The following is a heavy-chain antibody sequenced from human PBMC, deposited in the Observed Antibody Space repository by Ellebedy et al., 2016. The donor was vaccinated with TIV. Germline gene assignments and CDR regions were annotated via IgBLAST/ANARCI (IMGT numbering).Heavy chain of an antibody. J-gene: IGHJ5*01. CDR1: GGSISSNTYY. CDR2: MSYRGSS. V-gene: IGHV4-39*07. CDR3: ARSRFVFTGRVDNWFDS. D-gene: IGHD2-15*01. Sequence: GSLRLXXSVSGGSISSNTYYWGWIRQPPGKGLEWIGSMSYRGSSYYKSSLKSRVTISIDTSKKQFSLKLSSVTAADTAMYYCARSRFVFTGRVDNWFDSWGQGTLVTVSS.